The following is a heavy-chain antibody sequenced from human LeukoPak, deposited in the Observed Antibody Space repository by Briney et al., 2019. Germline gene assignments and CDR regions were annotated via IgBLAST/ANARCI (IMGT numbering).Heavy chain of an antibody. Sequence: GGSLRLSCAASGFAFSSYAMSWVRQAPGKGLEWVSAISGSGGSTYYADSVKGRFTISRDNSKNTLYLQMNSLRAEDTAVYYCAKAKWELEDYYYYYMDVWGKGTTVTVSS. V-gene: IGHV3-23*01. CDR2: ISGSGGST. J-gene: IGHJ6*03. D-gene: IGHD1-26*01. CDR3: AKAKWELEDYYYYYMDV. CDR1: GFAFSSYA.